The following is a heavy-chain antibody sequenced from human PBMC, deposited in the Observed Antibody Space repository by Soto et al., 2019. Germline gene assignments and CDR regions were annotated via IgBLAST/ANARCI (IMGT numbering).Heavy chain of an antibody. V-gene: IGHV3-9*01. CDR1: GFTFDDYA. D-gene: IGHD3-16*01. CDR2: ISWNSGSI. CDR3: VRGLGGGGGGY. J-gene: IGHJ4*02. Sequence: EVQLVESGGGLVQPGRSLRLSCAASGFTFDDYAMHWVRQAPGKGLEWVSGISWNSGSIGYADSVKGRFTISRDNAKNSVYLQMGGLGGEDTALFYGVRGLGGGGGGYGGQGTLVTVSS.